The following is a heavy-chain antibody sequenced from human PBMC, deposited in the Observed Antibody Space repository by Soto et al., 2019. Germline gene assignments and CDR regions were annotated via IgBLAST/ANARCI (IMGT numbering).Heavy chain of an antibody. V-gene: IGHV3-64*01. CDR3: ARMASSGYSFDY. Sequence: GGSLRLSCAASGFTFSSYSMNWVRQAPGKGLEYVSAISSNVGSTYYANSVKGRFTISRDNSKNTLYLQMGSLRVEDMAVYYCARMASSGYSFDYWGQGTLVTVSS. J-gene: IGHJ4*02. CDR1: GFTFSSYS. D-gene: IGHD3-22*01. CDR2: ISSNVGST.